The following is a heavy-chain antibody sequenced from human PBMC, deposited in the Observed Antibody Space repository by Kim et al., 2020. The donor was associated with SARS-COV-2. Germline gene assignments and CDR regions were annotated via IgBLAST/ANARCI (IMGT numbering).Heavy chain of an antibody. CDR2: ISSAGNFI. J-gene: IGHJ4*02. D-gene: IGHD6-13*01. CDR3: ARYRAAANDY. V-gene: IGHV3-21*01. CDR1: GFIFSGFS. Sequence: GGSLRLSCSVSGFIFSGFSMNWVRQAPGKGLEWVASISSAGNFIYYADSLKGRFAISRDNAKNSLYLQMSSLRAEDSAVYYCARYRAAANDYWGQGTLVTVSS.